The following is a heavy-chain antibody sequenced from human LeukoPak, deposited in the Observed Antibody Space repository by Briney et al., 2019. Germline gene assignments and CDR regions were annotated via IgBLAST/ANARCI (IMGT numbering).Heavy chain of an antibody. CDR2: ISAYNGNT. V-gene: IGHV1-18*01. CDR1: GYTFTSYG. D-gene: IGHD3-16*02. CDR3: ARQEEVWGSYRSDY. J-gene: IGHJ4*02. Sequence: ASVKVSCKASGYTFTSYGISWVRQAPGQGLEWMGWISAYNGNTNYAQKLQGRVTMTTDTSTRTAYMELRSLRSDDTAVYYCARQEEVWGSYRSDYWGQGTLVTVSS.